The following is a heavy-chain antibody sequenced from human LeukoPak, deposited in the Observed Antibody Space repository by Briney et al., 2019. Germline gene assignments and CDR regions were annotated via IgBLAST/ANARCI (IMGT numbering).Heavy chain of an antibody. J-gene: IGHJ4*02. D-gene: IGHD3-3*01. V-gene: IGHV3-20*04. CDR3: ARDRRRYDFWSGYYDY. Sequence: GGSLRISCAAPGFTFDDYGMSWVRQAPGKGREWVSGINWNGGSTGYADSVKGRFTISRDNAKNSLYLQMNSLRAEDTALYYCARDRRRYDFWSGYYDYWGQGTLVTVSS. CDR2: INWNGGST. CDR1: GFTFDDYG.